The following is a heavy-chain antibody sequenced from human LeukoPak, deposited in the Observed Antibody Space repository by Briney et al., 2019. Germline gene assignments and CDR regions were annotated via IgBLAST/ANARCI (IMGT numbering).Heavy chain of an antibody. V-gene: IGHV3-23*01. Sequence: GGSLRLSCAASGFTFSSYAMSWVRQAPGKGLEWVSAISGSGGSTYYADSVKGRFTISRDNSKNTLYLQMNSLRAEDTAVYYCAKVESRFGELSAFDYWGQGTLATVSS. CDR3: AKVESRFGELSAFDY. CDR1: GFTFSSYA. CDR2: ISGSGGST. J-gene: IGHJ4*02. D-gene: IGHD3-10*01.